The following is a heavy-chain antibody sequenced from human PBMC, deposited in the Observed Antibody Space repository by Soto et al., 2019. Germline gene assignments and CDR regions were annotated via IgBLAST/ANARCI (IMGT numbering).Heavy chain of an antibody. V-gene: IGHV4-31*03. CDR1: GGSISSDGDYYR. J-gene: IGHJ4*02. Sequence: QMQLQEPGPGLVSPSQTLSLTCTVSGGSISSDGDYYRWSWIRQHPGKGLEWIGYIYDSGSPYYHPSLESRVTVSVDTSKNQFSLKLSSLTAADTAVYYCARVRENYFDSWGQGILVTVSS. CDR3: ARVRENYFDS. CDR2: IYDSGSP.